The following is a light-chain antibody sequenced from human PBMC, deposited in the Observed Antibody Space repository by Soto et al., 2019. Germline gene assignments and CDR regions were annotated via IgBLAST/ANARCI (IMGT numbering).Light chain of an antibody. J-gene: IGLJ2*01. Sequence: QSVLTQPPSVSGAPGQRITISCTGSSSNIGTGYDVHWYQQLPGTAPKLLIYANNTRPSGVPDRFSGSKSGTSASLAITGVQAEDEADYYCQSYDSSLSGSEVVFGGGTKLTVL. CDR2: ANN. V-gene: IGLV1-40*01. CDR3: QSYDSSLSGSEVV. CDR1: SSNIGTGYD.